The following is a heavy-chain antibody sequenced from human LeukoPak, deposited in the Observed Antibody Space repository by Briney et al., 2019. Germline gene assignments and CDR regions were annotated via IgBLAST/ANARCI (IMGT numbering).Heavy chain of an antibody. Sequence: SETLSLTCTVSGGSISSYYWSWIRQPPGKGLEWIGYIYYSGSTNYNPSLKSRVTISVDTSKNQFSLKLSSVTAADTAVYYCARERAVTTYYYFDYWGQGTLVTVSS. CDR2: IYYSGST. CDR3: ARERAVTTYYYFDY. V-gene: IGHV4-59*01. CDR1: GGSISSYY. J-gene: IGHJ4*02. D-gene: IGHD4-17*01.